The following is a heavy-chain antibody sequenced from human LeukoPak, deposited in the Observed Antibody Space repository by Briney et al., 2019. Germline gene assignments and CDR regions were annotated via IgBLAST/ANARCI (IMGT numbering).Heavy chain of an antibody. J-gene: IGHJ4*02. V-gene: IGHV4-39*07. CDR1: GGSISSRTHY. Sequence: SETLSLTCSVSGGSISSRTHYWAWIRQPTGKGLEWIGSINYSGKLTYNPSLKSRVTVSIDTSKNQFSLTLSSVTAADTAVYYCARDFGDWRTDYWGQGTLVTVSS. CDR3: ARDFGDWRTDY. CDR2: INYSGKL. D-gene: IGHD2-21*02.